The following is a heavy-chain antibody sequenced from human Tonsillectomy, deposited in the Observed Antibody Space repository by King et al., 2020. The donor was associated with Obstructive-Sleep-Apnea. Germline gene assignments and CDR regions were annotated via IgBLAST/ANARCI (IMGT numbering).Heavy chain of an antibody. Sequence: VQLVQSGAEVKKPGESLRISCKGSGYSFTNYWINWVRQMPGKGLEWMGRIDPRDSYTKYNPSFQGHVTISADKSISTAYLQWSSRKASDTATYYCARDDRGFYGMGVWGQETTVTVSS. D-gene: IGHD5-12*01. J-gene: IGHJ6*02. CDR2: IDPRDSYT. V-gene: IGHV5-10-1*03. CDR3: ARDDRGFYGMGV. CDR1: GYSFTNYW.